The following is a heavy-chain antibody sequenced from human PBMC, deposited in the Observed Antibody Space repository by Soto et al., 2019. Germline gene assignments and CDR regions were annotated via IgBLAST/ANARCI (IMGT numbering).Heavy chain of an antibody. CDR3: ARISWGIRGSYREIDY. V-gene: IGHV2-70*01. CDR1: GFSLSTSGMC. J-gene: IGHJ4*02. D-gene: IGHD1-26*01. Sequence: GSGPTLVNPTQTLTLTCTFSGFSLSTSGMCVSWIRQPPGKALEWLALIDWDDDKYYSTSLKTRLTISKDTSKNQVVLTMTNMDPVDTATYYCARISWGIRGSYREIDYWGQGTLVTVSS. CDR2: IDWDDDK.